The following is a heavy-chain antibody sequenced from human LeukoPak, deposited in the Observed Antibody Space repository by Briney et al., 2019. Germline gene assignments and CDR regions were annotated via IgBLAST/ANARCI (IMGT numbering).Heavy chain of an antibody. CDR2: IIPILGLA. D-gene: IGHD2-2*01. V-gene: IGHV1-69*02. CDR3: ARGEVVPAASYNWFDP. CDR1: GGTFSSYT. Sequence: SVKVSCKASGGTFSSYTISWVRQAPGQGLEWMGRIIPILGLANYAQKLQGRVTITADKSTSTAYMELSSLRSEDTAVYSCARGEVVPAASYNWFDPWGQGTLVTVSS. J-gene: IGHJ5*02.